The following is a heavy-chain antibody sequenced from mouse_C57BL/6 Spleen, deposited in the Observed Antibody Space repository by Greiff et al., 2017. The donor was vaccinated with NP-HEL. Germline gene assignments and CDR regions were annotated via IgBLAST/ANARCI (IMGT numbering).Heavy chain of an antibody. V-gene: IGHV1-64*01. J-gene: IGHJ4*01. Sequence: VQLQQPGAELVKPGASVKLSCKASGYTFTSYWMHWVKQRPGQGLEWIGMIHPNSGSTNYNEKFKSKATLTVDKSSSTAYMQLSSLTSEDSAVYYCARRGPTGPYAMDYWGQGTSVTVSS. CDR2: IHPNSGST. D-gene: IGHD4-1*02. CDR3: ARRGPTGPYAMDY. CDR1: GYTFTSYW.